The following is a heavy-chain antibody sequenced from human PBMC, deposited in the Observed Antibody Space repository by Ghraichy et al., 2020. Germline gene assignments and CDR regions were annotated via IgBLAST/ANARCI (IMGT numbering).Heavy chain of an antibody. D-gene: IGHD3-3*01. J-gene: IGHJ6*02. CDR1: GYTFTSYG. Sequence: ASVKVSCKASGYTFTSYGISWVRQAPGQGLEWMGWISAYNGNTNYAQKLQGRVTMTTDTSTSTAYMELRSLRSDDTAVYYCAAYYDFWSGPTNYYYGMDVWGQGTTVTVSS. CDR3: AAYYDFWSGPTNYYYGMDV. V-gene: IGHV1-18*04. CDR2: ISAYNGNT.